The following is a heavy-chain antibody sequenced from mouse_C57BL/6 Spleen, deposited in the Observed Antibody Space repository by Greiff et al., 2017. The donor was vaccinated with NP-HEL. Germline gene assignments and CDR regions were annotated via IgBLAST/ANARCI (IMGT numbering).Heavy chain of an antibody. CDR3: ARDYYGNDY. CDR1: GYTFTDYY. J-gene: IGHJ2*01. Sequence: QVQLQQSGAELVRPGASVKLSCKASGYTFTDYYINWVKQRPGQGLEWIARIYPGSGNTYYNEKFKGKATLTAEKSSSTAYMQLSSLTSEDSAVYFCARDYYGNDYWGQGTTLTVSS. CDR2: IYPGSGNT. V-gene: IGHV1-76*01. D-gene: IGHD1-1*01.